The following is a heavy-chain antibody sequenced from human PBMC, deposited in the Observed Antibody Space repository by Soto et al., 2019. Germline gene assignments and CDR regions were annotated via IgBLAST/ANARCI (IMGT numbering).Heavy chain of an antibody. V-gene: IGHV3-7*04. D-gene: IGHD3-22*01. CDR1: GFTFSSYA. Sequence: GGSLRLSCAASGFTFSSYAISWVRQAPGKGPEWVANIKPDGSEKWYVDSVKGRFTISRDNAKNSLYLQMNSLRAEDTAVYYCARGDYYDSSGPFSDAFDIWGQGTMVTVSS. CDR2: IKPDGSEK. J-gene: IGHJ3*02. CDR3: ARGDYYDSSGPFSDAFDI.